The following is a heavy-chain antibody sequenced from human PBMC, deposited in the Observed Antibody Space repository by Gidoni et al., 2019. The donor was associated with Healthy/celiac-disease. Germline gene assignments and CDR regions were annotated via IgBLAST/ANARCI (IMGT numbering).Heavy chain of an antibody. CDR1: GFTFTSSA. D-gene: IGHD6-6*01. J-gene: IGHJ6*04. CDR2: RVVGSGNT. V-gene: IGHV1-58*01. CDR3: AAVAARGGYGMDV. Sequence: QMPLVQSGPEVKTPGTSVKVSCKASGFTFTSSAVQWVRQARGQRLEWIGWRVVGSGNTNYAQKFQERVTITRDMSTSTAYMELSSLRSEDTAVYYCAAVAARGGYGMDVWGKGTTVTVSS.